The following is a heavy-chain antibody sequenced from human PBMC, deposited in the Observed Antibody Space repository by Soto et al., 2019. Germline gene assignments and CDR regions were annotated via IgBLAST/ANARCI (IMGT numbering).Heavy chain of an antibody. D-gene: IGHD3-22*01. CDR3: ARGQVGTYYYDSSGYSDY. CDR2: IDPSGGRT. J-gene: IGHJ4*02. V-gene: IGHV1-46*01. CDR1: GYTFTTYY. Sequence: ASVKVSCKASGYTFTTYYMHWVRQAPGQGLEWMGVIDPSGGRTNYAQKFQGRVTMTRDTSTSTVYMELSSLRSEDTAVYYCARGQVGTYYYDSSGYSDYWGQGTLVTVSS.